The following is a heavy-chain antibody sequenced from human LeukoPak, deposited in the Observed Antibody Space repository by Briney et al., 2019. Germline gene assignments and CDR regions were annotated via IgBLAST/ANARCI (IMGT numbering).Heavy chain of an antibody. V-gene: IGHV1-69*01. CDR2: IIPIFGTA. Sequence: SVKVSCKASGGTFSSYAISWVRQAAGQGLEWMGGIIPIFGTANYAQKFQGRVTITADESTSTAYMELSSLRSEDTAVYYCARDGNCSGGSCSGLFDYWGQGTLVTVSS. CDR1: GGTFSSYA. D-gene: IGHD2-15*01. CDR3: ARDGNCSGGSCSGLFDY. J-gene: IGHJ4*02.